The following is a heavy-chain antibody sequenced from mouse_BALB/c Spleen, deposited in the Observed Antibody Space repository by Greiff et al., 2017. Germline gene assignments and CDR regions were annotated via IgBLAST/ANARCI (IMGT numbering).Heavy chain of an antibody. CDR3: ARYYGNSYAMDY. Sequence: EVQLVESGGGLVKPGGSLKLSCAASGFTFSDYYMYWVRQTPEKRLEWVATISDGGSYTYYPDSVNGRFTISRDNAKNNLYLQMSSLKSEDTAMYYCARYYGNSYAMDYWGQGTSVTVSS. D-gene: IGHD2-1*01. CDR2: ISDGGSYT. J-gene: IGHJ4*01. V-gene: IGHV5-4*02. CDR1: GFTFSDYY.